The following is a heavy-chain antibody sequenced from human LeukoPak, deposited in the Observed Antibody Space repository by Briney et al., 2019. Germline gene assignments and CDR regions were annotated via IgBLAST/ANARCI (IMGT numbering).Heavy chain of an antibody. CDR2: VIPFLGLS. D-gene: IGHD6-13*01. J-gene: IGHJ4*02. CDR3: TRGSAGYSNSKLDY. V-gene: IGHV1-69*04. CDR1: GDTFNNYA. Sequence: SVKVSCKASGDTFNNYAISWVRQAPGQGLEWMGRVIPFLGLSNYVQKFQDRVTITADTSTSTAYMELRSLRSEDTAVYYCTRGSAGYSNSKLDYWGQGTLVTVSS.